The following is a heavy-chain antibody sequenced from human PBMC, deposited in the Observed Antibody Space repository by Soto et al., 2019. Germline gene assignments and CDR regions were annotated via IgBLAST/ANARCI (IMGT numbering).Heavy chain of an antibody. CDR1: GGSISSYY. D-gene: IGHD3-22*01. Sequence: SETLSLTCPVSGGSISSYYWSWIRQPPGKGLEWIGYIYYSGSTNYNPSLKSRVTISVDTSKNQFSLRLSSVTAADTAVYYCVRESYDSSGYYSRWFDPWGQGTLVTVSS. CDR3: VRESYDSSGYYSRWFDP. J-gene: IGHJ5*02. V-gene: IGHV4-59*01. CDR2: IYYSGST.